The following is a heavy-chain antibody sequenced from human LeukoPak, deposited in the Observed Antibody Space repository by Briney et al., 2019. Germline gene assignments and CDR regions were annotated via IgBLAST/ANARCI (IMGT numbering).Heavy chain of an antibody. Sequence: GGSLRLSCAASGFTVSSNYMSWVRQAPGKGLEWVSVIYSGGSTYYADSVKGRFTISRDNSKNTLYLQMNSLRAEDTAVYYCARDAYYYDSSGYYVYFDYWAQGTLVTVSS. CDR1: GFTVSSNY. J-gene: IGHJ4*02. CDR2: IYSGGST. CDR3: ARDAYYYDSSGYYVYFDY. V-gene: IGHV3-53*01. D-gene: IGHD3-22*01.